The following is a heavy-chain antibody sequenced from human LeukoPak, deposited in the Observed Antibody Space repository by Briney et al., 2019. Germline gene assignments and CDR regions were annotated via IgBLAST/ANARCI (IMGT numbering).Heavy chain of an antibody. V-gene: IGHV1-69*05. CDR3: ALSAFASGSFL. J-gene: IGHJ4*02. CDR1: GGTFSSYA. CDR2: IIPIFGTA. Sequence: ASVKVSCKASGGTFSSYAISWVRQAPGQGLEWMGGIIPIFGTANYARKFQGRVTITTDESTSTAYMELSSLRSEDTAVYYCALSAFASGSFLWGQGTLVTVSS. D-gene: IGHD1-26*01.